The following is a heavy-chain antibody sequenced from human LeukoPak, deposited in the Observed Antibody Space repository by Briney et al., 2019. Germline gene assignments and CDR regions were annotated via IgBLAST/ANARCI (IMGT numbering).Heavy chain of an antibody. J-gene: IGHJ4*02. CDR1: GFTSCTSW. Sequence: GGSLRLSCAPSGFTSCTSWMSWVRQAPGKGLEWVANINQDGSAQYYVDSVKGRFTISRDNAKSSLYLQMNSLRAEDTAVYYCARSARWGQGTRVTVSS. CDR2: INQDGSAQ. CDR3: ARSAR. V-gene: IGHV3-7*01.